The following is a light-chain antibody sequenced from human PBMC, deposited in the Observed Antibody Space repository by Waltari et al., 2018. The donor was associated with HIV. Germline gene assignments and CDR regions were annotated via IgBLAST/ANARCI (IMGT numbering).Light chain of an antibody. CDR1: NSNIGSNT. CDR3: ASWDDSVKDYI. V-gene: IGLV1-44*01. Sequence: QSVLTQPPSASETPGQRVSISCSGTNSNIGSNTVHWYQQVPGSAPKVVMESNDHRPSGVPDRFSGSKSGTSASLEISGVQSGDEADYYCASWDDSVKDYIFVTGTKVNVL. J-gene: IGLJ1*01. CDR2: SND.